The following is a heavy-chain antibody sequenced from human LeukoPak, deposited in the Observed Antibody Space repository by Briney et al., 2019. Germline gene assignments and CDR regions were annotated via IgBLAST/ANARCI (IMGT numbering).Heavy chain of an antibody. D-gene: IGHD3-22*01. V-gene: IGHV4-34*01. CDR3: AREFPTRYYYDTRSFDI. CDR1: GGSFSGYY. Sequence: PSETLSLTCAVYGGSFSGYYWSWIRQPPGKGLEWIGEINHSGSTNYNPSLKSRVTISVDTSKNQFSLKLSSVTAADTAVYYCAREFPTRYYYDTRSFDIWGRGTMVTVSS. CDR2: INHSGST. J-gene: IGHJ3*02.